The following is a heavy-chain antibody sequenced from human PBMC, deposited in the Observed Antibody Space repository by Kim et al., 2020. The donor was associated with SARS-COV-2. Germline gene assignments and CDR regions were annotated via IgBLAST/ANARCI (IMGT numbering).Heavy chain of an antibody. D-gene: IGHD5-12*01. V-gene: IGHV3-9*01. CDR3: TKARYGYNGRYYFDH. CDR1: GFSLDDYA. CDR2: ISWNSGSI. Sequence: GGSLRLSCAASGFSLDDYAMHWVRQAPGKGLEWVSGISWNSGSIGYADSVKGRFTISRDNAKNSLYLQMNGLRAEDTAFYYCTKARYGYNGRYYFDHWG. J-gene: IGHJ4*01.